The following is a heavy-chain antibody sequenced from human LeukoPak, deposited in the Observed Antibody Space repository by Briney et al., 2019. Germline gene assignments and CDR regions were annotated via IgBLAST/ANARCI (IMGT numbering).Heavy chain of an antibody. CDR1: GDSMTLYY. D-gene: IGHD3-10*01. V-gene: IGHV4-59*01. CDR3: ARVLRPMASQYYFDY. J-gene: IGHJ4*02. CDR2: IYYSGTT. Sequence: SETLSLTCTVSGDSMTLYYWSWIRQPPGKGLEWIGYIYYSGTTSYNPSLKTRVTISIDTSKNQFSLKLSSVTAADTAVYYCARVLRPMASQYYFDYWGQGTLVTVSS.